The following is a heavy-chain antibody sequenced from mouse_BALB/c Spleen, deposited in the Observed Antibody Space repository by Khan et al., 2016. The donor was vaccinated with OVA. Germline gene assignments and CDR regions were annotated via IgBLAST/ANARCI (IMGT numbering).Heavy chain of an antibody. CDR3: ARGNYDGYYFDY. CDR2: ISYSGST. V-gene: IGHV3-2*02. J-gene: IGHJ2*01. CDR1: GYSITNNYA. Sequence: VQLQQSGPGLVKPSQSLSLTCTVTGYSITNNYAWNWIRQFPGNKLEWMGYISYSGSTNYNPSLKSRISITRDTSTNQFFLQLNSLTTEDTATYYGARGNYDGYYFDYWGQGTTVTVSS. D-gene: IGHD2-4*01.